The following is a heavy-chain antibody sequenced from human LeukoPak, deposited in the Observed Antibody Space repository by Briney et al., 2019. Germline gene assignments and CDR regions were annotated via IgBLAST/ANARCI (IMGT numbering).Heavy chain of an antibody. Sequence: SSVKVSCKASGGTFSSYAISWVRQAPGQGLEWMGGIIPIFGTANYAQKFQGRVTITADESTSTAYMEPSSLRSEDTAVYYCAREASGSSRPFDYWGQGTLVTVSS. D-gene: IGHD6-13*01. CDR2: IIPIFGTA. V-gene: IGHV1-69*01. CDR3: AREASGSSRPFDY. CDR1: GGTFSSYA. J-gene: IGHJ4*02.